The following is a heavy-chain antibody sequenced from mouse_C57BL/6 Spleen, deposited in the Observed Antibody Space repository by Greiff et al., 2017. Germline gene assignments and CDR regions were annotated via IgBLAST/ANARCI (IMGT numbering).Heavy chain of an antibody. Sequence: EVQLVESGPELVKPGASVKIPCKASGYTFTDYNMDWVKQSHGKSLEWIGDINPNNGGTIYNQKFKGKATLTVDKSSSTAYMELRSLTSEDTAVYYCARETTVVGHYAMDYWGQGTSVTVSS. V-gene: IGHV1-18*01. D-gene: IGHD1-1*01. J-gene: IGHJ4*01. CDR3: ARETTVVGHYAMDY. CDR1: GYTFTDYN. CDR2: INPNNGGT.